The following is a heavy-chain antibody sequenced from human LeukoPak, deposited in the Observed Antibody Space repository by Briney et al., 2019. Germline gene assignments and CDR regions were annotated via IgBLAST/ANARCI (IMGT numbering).Heavy chain of an antibody. CDR2: IRSKAYGGTT. D-gene: IGHD5-18*01. V-gene: IGHV3-49*04. J-gene: IGHJ4*02. CDR1: GFTFRAYA. Sequence: PGGSLRLSCTASGFTFRAYAMGWVRQAPGKGLEWIGFIRSKAYGGTTEYAASVKDRFTISRDDSKSIAYLQLNSLKTEDTAVYYCTRGDIQIWYYFDYWGQGTLVTVSS. CDR3: TRGDIQIWYYFDY.